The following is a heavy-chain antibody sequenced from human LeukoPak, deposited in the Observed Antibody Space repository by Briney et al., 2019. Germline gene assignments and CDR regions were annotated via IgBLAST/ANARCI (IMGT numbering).Heavy chain of an antibody. D-gene: IGHD3-10*01. Sequence: ASVTVSCKASGYTFTSHGITWVRQAPGQGLEWMGWISTYNGGTSYAQNLQGRVTLTTDPSTRTAYMELRSLTSDDTAVYYCARDEGRVSGSYNPWGQGTLVTVSS. CDR2: ISTYNGGT. V-gene: IGHV1-18*01. CDR3: ARDEGRVSGSYNP. J-gene: IGHJ5*02. CDR1: GYTFTSHG.